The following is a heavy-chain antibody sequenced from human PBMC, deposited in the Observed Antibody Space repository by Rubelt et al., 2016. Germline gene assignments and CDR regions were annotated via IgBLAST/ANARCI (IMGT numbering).Heavy chain of an antibody. J-gene: IGHJ4*02. CDR1: GFTFSSNS. D-gene: IGHD4-11*01. Sequence: ASGFTFSSNSMNWVRQAPGKGLEWVSYISSTSSTIYYADSVKGRFTISRDNAKTSLYLQMDSLTAEDTAVYYCTIALTTMGVPRYVDYWSQGTLVTVSS. CDR3: TIALTTMGVPRYVDY. CDR2: ISSTSSTI. V-gene: IGHV3-48*04.